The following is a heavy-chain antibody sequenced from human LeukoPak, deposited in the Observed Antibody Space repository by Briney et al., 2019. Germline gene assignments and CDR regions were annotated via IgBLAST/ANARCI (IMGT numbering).Heavy chain of an antibody. CDR3: DRSKIAAAGTGAFDV. CDR1: GFTFSSYA. Sequence: GGSLRLSCAASGFTFSSYAMTWVRQAPGKGLEWVSAFSATDGSAQYAESVEGRFTISRDNSKNTLFLQMNSLGAEDTAVYYGDRSKIAAAGTGAFDVWGQGTLVTVSS. V-gene: IGHV3-23*01. J-gene: IGHJ3*01. CDR2: FSATDGSA. D-gene: IGHD6-13*01.